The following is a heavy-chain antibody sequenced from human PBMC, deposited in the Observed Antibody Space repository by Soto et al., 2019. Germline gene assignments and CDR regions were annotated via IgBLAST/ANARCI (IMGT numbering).Heavy chain of an antibody. J-gene: IGHJ6*02. CDR3: VATAMAYYYGMDV. Sequence: SETLSLTCTVSGGSISSYYWSWIRQPPGKGLEWIGDIYYSGSTNYNPSLKSRVTISLDTSKNHFSLNLTSVTAADTAVYYSVATAMAYYYGMDVWGQGTTVTVSS. V-gene: IGHV4-59*12. D-gene: IGHD5-18*01. CDR2: IYYSGST. CDR1: GGSISSYY.